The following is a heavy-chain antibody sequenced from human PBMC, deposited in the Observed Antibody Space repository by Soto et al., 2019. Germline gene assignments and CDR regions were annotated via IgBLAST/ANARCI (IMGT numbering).Heavy chain of an antibody. Sequence: GGSLRLSCAASGFTFSSYWMHWVRQAPGKGLVWVSRINSGGSSTSYADSVKGRFTISRDNAKNTLYLQMNSLRAEDTAVYYCARDDRFWVWAFDIWGQGTMVTVSS. D-gene: IGHD3-3*01. J-gene: IGHJ3*02. CDR3: ARDDRFWVWAFDI. CDR2: INSGGSST. CDR1: GFTFSSYW. V-gene: IGHV3-74*01.